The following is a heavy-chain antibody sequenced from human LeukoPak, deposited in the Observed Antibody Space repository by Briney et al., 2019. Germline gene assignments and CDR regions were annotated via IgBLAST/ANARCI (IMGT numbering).Heavy chain of an antibody. Sequence: GASVKLSCKASGYTFTSYAMNWVRQAPGPGHESVGWVNTNTWNPSYAQGFTGRFVFSLDPSVSTAYLQISSLKAEDTAVYYCARIIPLYGDYADGFDAFDIWGQGTMVTVSS. V-gene: IGHV7-4-1*02. J-gene: IGHJ3*02. CDR2: VNTNTWNP. D-gene: IGHD4-17*01. CDR3: ARIIPLYGDYADGFDAFDI. CDR1: GYTFTSYA.